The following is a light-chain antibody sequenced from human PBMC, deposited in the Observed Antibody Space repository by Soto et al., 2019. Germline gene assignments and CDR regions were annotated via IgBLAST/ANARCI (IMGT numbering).Light chain of an antibody. CDR3: QQGYTSRIT. CDR1: QSVGKH. J-gene: IGKJ5*01. Sequence: IHMTQSPSSLSASVVGIVTITCLAGQSVGKHLNWYQQKPGKAPKFLIYGASTLQSGVPSRFSGSGSGTDFTLTVSSLQPEDFATYYCQQGYTSRITFGQGTRLEIK. CDR2: GAS. V-gene: IGKV1-39*01.